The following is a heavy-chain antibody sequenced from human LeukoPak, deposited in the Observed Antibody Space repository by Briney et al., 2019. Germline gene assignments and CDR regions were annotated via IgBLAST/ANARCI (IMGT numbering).Heavy chain of an antibody. CDR1: GGTFSSYA. CDR2: IIPIFGTA. J-gene: IGHJ4*02. Sequence: SVKVSCKASGGTFSSYAISWVRQAPGQGLEWMGGIIPIFGTANYAQKFQGRVTITTDESTSTAYMELRSLRSDDTAVYYCARDYDILTGYYSPNFDYWGQGTLVTVSS. CDR3: ARDYDILTGYYSPNFDY. D-gene: IGHD3-9*01. V-gene: IGHV1-69*05.